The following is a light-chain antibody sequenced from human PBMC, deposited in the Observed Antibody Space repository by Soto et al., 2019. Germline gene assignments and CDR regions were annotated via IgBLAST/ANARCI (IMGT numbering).Light chain of an antibody. CDR1: SSDVGGYNY. V-gene: IGLV2-8*01. Sequence: QSALTQPPSASGSPGQSVTISCTGTSSDVGGYNYVSWYQQHPGKAPKLMISEVSKRPSGVPDRFSGSKSGNTASLTDSGLQAEDEADYYCSSFAGNNNLVFGGGTKLTVL. CDR2: EVS. J-gene: IGLJ2*01. CDR3: SSFAGNNNLV.